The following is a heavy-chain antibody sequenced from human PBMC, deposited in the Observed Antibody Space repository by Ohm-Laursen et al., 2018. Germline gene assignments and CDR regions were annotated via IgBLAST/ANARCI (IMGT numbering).Heavy chain of an antibody. CDR2: INYSGNT. CDR1: GGAISNYY. V-gene: IGHV4-59*12. CDR3: ARDNYDILTENWFDP. Sequence: SDTLSLTCTVSGGAISNYYWSWIRQPPGKGLEWIGHINYSGNTNYNPSLKGRVTMSLDTSKNQFSLKLSSVTAADTAVYYCARDNYDILTENWFDPWGRGTLVSVSS. D-gene: IGHD3-9*01. J-gene: IGHJ5*02.